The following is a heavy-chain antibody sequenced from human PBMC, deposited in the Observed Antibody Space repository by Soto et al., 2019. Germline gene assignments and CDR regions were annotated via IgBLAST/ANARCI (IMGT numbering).Heavy chain of an antibody. J-gene: IGHJ5*02. D-gene: IGHD3-10*01. Sequence: ASVKVSCKASGYTFTSYAIDWVRQAPGQRLEWMGWINAGNGNTKYSQKFQGRVTMTTDTSTSTAYMELRSLRSDDTAVYYCARGVGSGTYYNQYNWFDPWGQGTLVTVSS. CDR2: INAGNGNT. V-gene: IGHV1-3*01. CDR1: GYTFTSYA. CDR3: ARGVGSGTYYNQYNWFDP.